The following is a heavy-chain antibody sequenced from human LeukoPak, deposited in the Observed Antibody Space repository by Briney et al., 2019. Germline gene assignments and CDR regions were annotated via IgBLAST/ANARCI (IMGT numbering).Heavy chain of an antibody. CDR2: IYYSGST. CDR3: AREPCGGYSYGCGYLPLGYGMDV. CDR1: GGSISSGGYY. J-gene: IGHJ6*04. D-gene: IGHD5-18*01. V-gene: IGHV4-30-4*01. Sequence: SQTLSLTCTVSGGSISSGGYYWSWIRQPPGKDLEWIGYIYYSGSTYYNPSLKSLVTISVDTSKNQFFLKLSSVTAADTAVYYCAREPCGGYSYGCGYLPLGYGMDVWGKGTTVTVSS.